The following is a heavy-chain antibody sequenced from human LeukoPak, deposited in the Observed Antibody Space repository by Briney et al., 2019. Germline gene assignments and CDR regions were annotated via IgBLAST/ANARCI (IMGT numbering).Heavy chain of an antibody. V-gene: IGHV3-23*01. D-gene: IGHD6-19*01. CDR1: GFTFSSYA. CDR2: ISGSGDNT. J-gene: IGHJ4*02. CDR3: AKRSAESSGYFDY. Sequence: PGGSLRLSCAASGFTFSSYAMNWVRQAPGKGLEWVSIISGSGDNTYYTDSVKGRFTISRDNPKNTLYLQMNSLRAEDTAVYYCAKRSAESSGYFDYWGQGTLVTVSS.